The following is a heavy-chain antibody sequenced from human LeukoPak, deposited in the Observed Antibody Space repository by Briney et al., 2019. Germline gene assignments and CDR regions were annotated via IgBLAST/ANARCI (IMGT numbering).Heavy chain of an antibody. CDR2: IDPYSGNT. Sequence: ASVKVSCKASGYTFKSYAITWVRQAPGQGLEWIGWIDPYSGNTNYAQKFQGRVTMTTETFTSTADMEVTILRSDDTAVYYCARGVGNEGLTIWGQGTLVTVSS. CDR1: GYTFKSYA. CDR3: ARGVGNEGLTI. D-gene: IGHD1-26*01. V-gene: IGHV1-18*01. J-gene: IGHJ3*02.